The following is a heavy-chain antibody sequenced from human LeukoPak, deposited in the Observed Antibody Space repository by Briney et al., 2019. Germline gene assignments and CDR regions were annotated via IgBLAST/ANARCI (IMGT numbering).Heavy chain of an antibody. V-gene: IGHV4-34*01. J-gene: IGHJ6*03. Sequence: PSETLSLTCAVYGGSFSGYYWSWIRQPPGKGLEWIGEINHSGSTNYNPSLKSRVAISVDTSKNQFSLKLSSVTAADTAVYYCARVPRSYYYYYYMDVWAKGPRSPSP. CDR2: INHSGST. CDR3: ARVPRSYYYYYYMDV. CDR1: GGSFSGYY.